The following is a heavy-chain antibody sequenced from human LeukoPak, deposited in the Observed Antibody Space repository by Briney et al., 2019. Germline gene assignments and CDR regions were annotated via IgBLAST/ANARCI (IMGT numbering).Heavy chain of an antibody. CDR2: IGADGTEK. J-gene: IGHJ4*02. V-gene: IGHV3-7*03. Sequence: GGSLRLSCAASGFIFNNEWMDWVRQAPGKGLEWVANIGADGTEKYYVDSVKGRFTISRDNAKNSLYLQLNSLRVEDTAVYYCSRRLDYWGQGTLVTVSS. CDR3: SRRLDY. CDR1: GFIFNNEW.